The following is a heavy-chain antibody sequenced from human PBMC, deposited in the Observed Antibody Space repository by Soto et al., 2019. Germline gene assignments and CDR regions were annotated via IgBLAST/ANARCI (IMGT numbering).Heavy chain of an antibody. CDR2: ISWNSGSI. Sequence: EVQLVESGGGLVQPGRSLRLSCAASGFTFDDYAMHLVRHAPGKVLEWVSGISWNSGSIGYADAVKGRVTSSREKAKNSLYMKMNSLRAEDTALYYCAKDLVGDAGAFDLCGQGTMVTVSS. CDR3: AKDLVGDAGAFDL. J-gene: IGHJ3*01. V-gene: IGHV3-9*01. D-gene: IGHD1-26*01. CDR1: GFTFDDYA.